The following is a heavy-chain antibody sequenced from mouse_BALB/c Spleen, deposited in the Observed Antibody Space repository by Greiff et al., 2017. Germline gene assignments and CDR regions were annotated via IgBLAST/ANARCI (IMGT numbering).Heavy chain of an antibody. CDR2: IDPETGGT. Sequence: QVQLQQSGAELVRPGASVTLSCKASGYTFTDYEMHWVKQTPVHGLEWIGAIDPETGGTAYNQKFKGKATLTANKSSSTTYMELRSLTSEDSAVFYYTFDYDRGYAMDDWGQGTSVTVSS. V-gene: IGHV1-15*01. CDR1: GYTFTDYE. J-gene: IGHJ4*01. CDR3: TFDYDRGYAMDD. D-gene: IGHD2-4*01.